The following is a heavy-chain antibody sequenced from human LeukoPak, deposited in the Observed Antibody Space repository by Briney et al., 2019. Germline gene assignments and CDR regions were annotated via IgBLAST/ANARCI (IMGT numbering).Heavy chain of an antibody. CDR2: IYYSGST. CDR1: GGSISSYY. V-gene: IGHV4-59*08. J-gene: IGHJ4*02. Sequence: SETLSLTCTVSGGSISSYYWSWIRQPPGKGLEWIGYIYYSGSTKYNPSLKSRVTISVDTSKSQFSLKLSSVTAADTAVYYCARRGDYYYLDYWGQGTLVTVSS. D-gene: IGHD1-26*01. CDR3: ARRGDYYYLDY.